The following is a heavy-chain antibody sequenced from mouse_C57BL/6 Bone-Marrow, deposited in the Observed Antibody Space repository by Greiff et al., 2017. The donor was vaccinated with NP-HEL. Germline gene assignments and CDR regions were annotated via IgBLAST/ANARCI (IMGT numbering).Heavy chain of an antibody. D-gene: IGHD1-1*01. CDR3: AREEDGSSPAWFAY. V-gene: IGHV1-26*01. J-gene: IGHJ3*01. Sequence: EVQLQQSGPELVKPGASVKISCKASGYTFTDYYMNWVKQSHGKSLEWIGDINPNNGGTSYNQKFKGKATLTVDKSSSTAYMELRSLRSEDSAVYYCAREEDGSSPAWFAYWGQGTLVTVSA. CDR2: INPNNGGT. CDR1: GYTFTDYY.